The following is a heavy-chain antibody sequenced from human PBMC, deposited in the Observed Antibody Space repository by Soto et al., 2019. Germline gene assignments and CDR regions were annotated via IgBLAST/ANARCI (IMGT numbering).Heavy chain of an antibody. J-gene: IGHJ4*02. V-gene: IGHV3-23*01. Sequence: GGSLRLSCAASGFTFRNYAMSWVRQAPGKGLEWVPTISGSGGETYNADSVKGRFTISSDNSKNTLFLQMNSLRAEDTAVYYCAKEAMYSSGSYYFDYWGQGTLVTVSS. D-gene: IGHD6-19*01. CDR1: GFTFRNYA. CDR3: AKEAMYSSGSYYFDY. CDR2: ISGSGGET.